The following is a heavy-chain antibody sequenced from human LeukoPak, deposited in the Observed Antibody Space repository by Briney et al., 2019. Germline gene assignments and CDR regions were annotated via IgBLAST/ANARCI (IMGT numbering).Heavy chain of an antibody. J-gene: IGHJ4*02. Sequence: GGSLRLSCAASGFTFSSYGMHWVRQAPGKGLEWVANIKNDGAVKNYVDSVKGRFTISRDNAKNSLYLQMNSLRAEDTAVYYCAKDSYSKGDFWGQGVLVTVSS. D-gene: IGHD6-13*01. V-gene: IGHV3-7*01. CDR1: GFTFSSYG. CDR2: IKNDGAVK. CDR3: AKDSYSKGDF.